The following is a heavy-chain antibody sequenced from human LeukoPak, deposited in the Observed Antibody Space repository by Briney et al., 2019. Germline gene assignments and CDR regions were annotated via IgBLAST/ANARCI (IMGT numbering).Heavy chain of an antibody. CDR2: ISWNSGSI. CDR3: AKSGIAYYYYYMDV. Sequence: GRSLRLSCAASGFTFDDYAMHWVRQAPGKGLEGVSGISWNSGSIGYADSVKGRFTISRDNAKNSLYLQMNSLRAEDTALYYCAKSGIAYYYYYMDVWGKGTTVTASS. D-gene: IGHD6-13*01. CDR1: GFTFDDYA. V-gene: IGHV3-9*01. J-gene: IGHJ6*03.